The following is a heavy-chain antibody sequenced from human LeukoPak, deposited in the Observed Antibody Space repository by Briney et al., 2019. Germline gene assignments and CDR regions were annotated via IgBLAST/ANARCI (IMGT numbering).Heavy chain of an antibody. Sequence: SETLSLTCTVSGGSISSYYWSWIRQPPGKGLEWIGYIYYSGSTNYNPSLKSRVTISVDTSRNQFSLKLSSVTATDTAVYYCARQVATKGEWAFDIWGQGTMVTASS. CDR1: GGSISSYY. CDR3: ARQVATKGEWAFDI. D-gene: IGHD5-12*01. J-gene: IGHJ3*02. V-gene: IGHV4-59*08. CDR2: IYYSGST.